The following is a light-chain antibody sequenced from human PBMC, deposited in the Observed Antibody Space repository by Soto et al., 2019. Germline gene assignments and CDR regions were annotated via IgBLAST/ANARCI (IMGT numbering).Light chain of an antibody. V-gene: IGKV3-11*01. CDR2: DAS. Sequence: EIVMTQSPATLSVSPGDRATLSCRASQSVSSYLAWYQQKPGQAPRLLSYDASNRATGIPDRFSGSGSGTDFNLTISRLEPEDLAIYYCQQYNEWPLAFGGGTKVDIK. CDR1: QSVSSY. J-gene: IGKJ4*01. CDR3: QQYNEWPLA.